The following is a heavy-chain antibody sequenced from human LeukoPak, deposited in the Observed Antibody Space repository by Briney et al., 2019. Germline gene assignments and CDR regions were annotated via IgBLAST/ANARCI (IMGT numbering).Heavy chain of an antibody. Sequence: GGSLRLSCAASGFTVNNNYVNWVRQAPGEGLEWVTIIYGGGDTSYADSVKGRFTISRDNSKNTVYLQMNSLRAEDTAVYYCAKESGYYHYWGQGTLVTVSS. V-gene: IGHV3-53*01. J-gene: IGHJ4*02. CDR1: GFTVNNNY. CDR2: IYGGGDT. CDR3: AKESGYYHY. D-gene: IGHD3-3*01.